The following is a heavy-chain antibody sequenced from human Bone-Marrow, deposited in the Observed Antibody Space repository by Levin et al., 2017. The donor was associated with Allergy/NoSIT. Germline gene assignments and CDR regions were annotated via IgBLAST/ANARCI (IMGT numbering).Heavy chain of an antibody. CDR2: IIPILGIA. V-gene: IGHV1-69*04. D-gene: IGHD3-3*01. J-gene: IGHJ6*02. Sequence: SVKVSCKASGGTFSSYAISWVRQAPGQGLEWMGRIIPILGIANYAQKFQGRVTITADKSASTAYMELSSLRSEDTAVYYCARGNVLRFLEWLSHASYGMDVWGQGTTVTVSS. CDR3: ARGNVLRFLEWLSHASYGMDV. CDR1: GGTFSSYA.